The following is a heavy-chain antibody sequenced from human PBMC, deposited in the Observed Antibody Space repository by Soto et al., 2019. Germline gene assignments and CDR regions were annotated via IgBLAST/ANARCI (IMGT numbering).Heavy chain of an antibody. Sequence: SETLSLTCTVSGGSITSYYWSWIRQPLGKGLEWIAYIHYSGNTNYNPSLKSRVTISVDTSKNQFSLKLNSVTAADTAVYYCAKTIYSSGWYFDYWGQGTPVTVSS. J-gene: IGHJ4*02. CDR1: GGSITSYY. CDR3: AKTIYSSGWYFDY. D-gene: IGHD6-19*01. V-gene: IGHV4-59*01. CDR2: IHYSGNT.